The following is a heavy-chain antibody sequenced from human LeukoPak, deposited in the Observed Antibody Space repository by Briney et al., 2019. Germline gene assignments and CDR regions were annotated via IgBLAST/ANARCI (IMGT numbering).Heavy chain of an antibody. V-gene: IGHV3-15*01. J-gene: IGHJ4*02. CDR1: GFTFSNAW. CDR2: MKTTTDGWTT. Sequence: GGSLRLSCAASGFTFSNAWMTWGRQAPGKGLQSVCRMKTTTDGWTTDYAAPVKGRFIISRADSKRRLYLQMTSLETEDTAVYYCTARPLPNGDYHLDYWGQGALVTVSS. CDR3: TARPLPNGDYHLDY. D-gene: IGHD4-17*01.